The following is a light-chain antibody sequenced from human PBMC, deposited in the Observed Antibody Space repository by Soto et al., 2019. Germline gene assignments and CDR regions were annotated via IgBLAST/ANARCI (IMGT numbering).Light chain of an antibody. CDR1: QGIYNY. V-gene: IGKV1-16*02. CDR3: QQYYTYGWT. Sequence: DIQMTQSPSSLSASVGDRFTITCRASQGIYNYVAWFQQKPGKAPKSLIYAVSSLNRGVPSKFRDSGSGTEFTLTISSLQPEDFATYYCQQYYTYGWTFGQGTKVEIK. CDR2: AVS. J-gene: IGKJ1*01.